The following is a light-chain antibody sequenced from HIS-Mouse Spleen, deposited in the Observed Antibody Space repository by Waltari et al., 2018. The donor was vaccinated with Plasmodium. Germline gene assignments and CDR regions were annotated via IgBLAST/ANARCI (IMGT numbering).Light chain of an antibody. V-gene: IGKV3-15*01. Sequence: EIVMTQSPATLSVSPGERATPSCRASQSVSSNLAWYQRKPGQAPRLRIYGASTRATGIPARFSGSGSGTEFTLTISSLQSEDFAVYYCQQYNNWSFTFGPGTKVDIK. CDR1: QSVSSN. CDR3: QQYNNWSFT. CDR2: GAS. J-gene: IGKJ3*01.